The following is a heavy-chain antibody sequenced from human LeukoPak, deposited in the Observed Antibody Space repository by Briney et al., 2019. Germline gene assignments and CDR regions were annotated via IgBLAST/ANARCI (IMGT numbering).Heavy chain of an antibody. CDR3: VRGGDWEQQLPGYYDY. D-gene: IGHD6-13*01. CDR2: MNPRSGYA. CDR1: GYTFTRYD. V-gene: IGHV1-8*03. Sequence: GASVKVSCKASGYTFTRYDISWVRQATGQGLEWMGWMNPRSGYAGYAQKFRGRATITRSTSISTAYMELSSLRSEDTAVYYCVRGGDWEQQLPGYYDYWGQGTLVTVSS. J-gene: IGHJ4*02.